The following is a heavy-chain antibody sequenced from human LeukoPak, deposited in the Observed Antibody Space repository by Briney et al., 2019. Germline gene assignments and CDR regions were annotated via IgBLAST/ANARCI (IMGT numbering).Heavy chain of an antibody. Sequence: PKASVKVSCKAAGYTFTSYDINWVRQATGQGLEWMGWMNPNSGNTGYAQKFQGRVTMTRNTSISTAYMELSSLRSEDTAVYYCARVDWRELRRQDAFDIWGQGTMVTVSS. V-gene: IGHV1-8*01. CDR2: MNPNSGNT. CDR1: GYTFTSYD. CDR3: ARVDWRELRRQDAFDI. D-gene: IGHD1-26*01. J-gene: IGHJ3*02.